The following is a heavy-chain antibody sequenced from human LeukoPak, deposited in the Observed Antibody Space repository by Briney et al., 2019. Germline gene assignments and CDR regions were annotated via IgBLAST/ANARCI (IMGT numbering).Heavy chain of an antibody. Sequence: PGGSLRLSCAASGFTFSSYWMSWVRQAPGKGLEWVANIKQDGSEKYYVDSVKGRFTISRDNAKNSLYLQMNSLRAEDTAVYYCAKDYYDSSGYLFDYWGQGTRVTVSS. CDR1: GFTFSSYW. CDR2: IKQDGSEK. V-gene: IGHV3-7*01. D-gene: IGHD3-22*01. J-gene: IGHJ4*02. CDR3: AKDYYDSSGYLFDY.